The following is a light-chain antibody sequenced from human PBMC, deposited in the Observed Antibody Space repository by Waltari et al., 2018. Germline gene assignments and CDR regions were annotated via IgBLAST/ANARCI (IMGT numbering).Light chain of an antibody. Sequence: DIVMTQSPDSLAVSLGERATINCKSSQSVLYSSNNKNDLAWSKQKPGHPPKLLISWASTRESGVPGRFSGSGSGTEFTLTISSLQAEDVAVYYCQQYYTTPPHTFGQGTKLEIK. CDR3: QQYYTTPPHT. J-gene: IGKJ2*01. V-gene: IGKV4-1*01. CDR1: QSVLYSSNNKND. CDR2: WAS.